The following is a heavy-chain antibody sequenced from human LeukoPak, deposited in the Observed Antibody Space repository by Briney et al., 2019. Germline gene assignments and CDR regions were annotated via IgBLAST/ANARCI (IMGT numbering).Heavy chain of an antibody. J-gene: IGHJ4*02. CDR3: ARGAASRKGRPYYFDH. V-gene: IGHV4-34*01. CDR1: GGSFSGYY. Sequence: PSETLSLTCVVYGGSFSGYYWTWIRQSPGKGLEWIGEINHSGSTNYNPSLKSRVTVSVDTSKRQFSLKLNSVTAADTAVYYCARGAASRKGRPYYFDHGAQETRVTVPS. CDR2: INHSGST. D-gene: IGHD6-25*01.